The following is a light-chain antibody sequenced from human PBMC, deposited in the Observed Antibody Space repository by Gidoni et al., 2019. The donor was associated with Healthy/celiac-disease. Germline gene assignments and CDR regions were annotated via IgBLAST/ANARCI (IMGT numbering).Light chain of an antibody. V-gene: IGLV3-1*01. J-gene: IGLJ1*01. CDR1: KLGDKY. CDR2: QDS. Sequence: SYALPQPPSVSVSPGQTASITCSGDKLGDKYACWYQQKPGQSPVLVIYQDSKRPSGIPERFSGSNSGNTATLTISGTQAMDEADYYCQAWDSSYVFGTGTKVTVL. CDR3: QAWDSSYV.